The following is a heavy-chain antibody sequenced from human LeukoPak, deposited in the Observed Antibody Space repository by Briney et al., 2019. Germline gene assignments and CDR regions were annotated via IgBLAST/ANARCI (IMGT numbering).Heavy chain of an antibody. D-gene: IGHD3-3*01. CDR2: IKQDGSEK. V-gene: IGHV3-7*01. CDR3: ARENHYDFWSGYYNWFDP. CDR1: GFTFSSYW. J-gene: IGHJ5*02. Sequence: GGSLRLSCAASGFTFSSYWMSWVRQAPGKGLEWVANIKQDGSEKYYVDSVKGRFTISRDNAKNSLYLQMNSLRAEDTAVYYCARENHYDFWSGYYNWFDPWGQGTLVTVSS.